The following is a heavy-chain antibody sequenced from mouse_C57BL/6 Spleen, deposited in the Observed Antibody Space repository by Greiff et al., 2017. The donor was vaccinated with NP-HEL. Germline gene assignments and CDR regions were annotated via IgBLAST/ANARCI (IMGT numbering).Heavy chain of an antibody. J-gene: IGHJ2*01. D-gene: IGHD2-4*01. Sequence: QVHVKQPGAELVKPGASVKMSCKASGYTFTSYWITWVKQRPGQGLEWIGDIYPGSGSTNYNEKFKSKATLTVDTSSSTAYMQLSSLTSEDSAVYYCARSEGLRRGYWGQGTTLTVFS. CDR2: IYPGSGST. V-gene: IGHV1-55*01. CDR3: ARSEGLRRGY. CDR1: GYTFTSYW.